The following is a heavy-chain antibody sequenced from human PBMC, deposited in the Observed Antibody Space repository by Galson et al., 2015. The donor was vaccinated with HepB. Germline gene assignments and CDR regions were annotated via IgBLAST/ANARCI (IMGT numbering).Heavy chain of an antibody. CDR3: ACIDSGYSSSWYLAAEYFQH. V-gene: IGHV3-30*03. D-gene: IGHD6-13*01. Sequence: LRLSCAASGFTFSSYGMPWVRQAPGKGLEWVAVISYDGSNKYYADSVKGRFTISRDNSKNTLYLQMNSLRAEDTAVYYCACIDSGYSSSWYLAAEYFQHWGQGTLVTVSS. CDR1: GFTFSSYG. J-gene: IGHJ1*01. CDR2: ISYDGSNK.